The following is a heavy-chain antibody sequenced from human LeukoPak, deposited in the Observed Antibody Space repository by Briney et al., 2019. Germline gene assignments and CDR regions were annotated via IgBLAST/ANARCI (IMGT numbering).Heavy chain of an antibody. D-gene: IGHD3-22*01. CDR2: ISYDGSNK. J-gene: IGHJ4*02. V-gene: IGHV3-30*03. CDR1: GFTFSSYG. Sequence: GGSLRLSCAASGFTFSSYGMHWVRQAPGKGLEWVAVISYDGSNKYYADSVKGRFTMSRDNSKNTLYLQMNSLRAEDTAVYYCATYYYDSSGYLHDYWGQGTLVTVSS. CDR3: ATYYYDSSGYLHDY.